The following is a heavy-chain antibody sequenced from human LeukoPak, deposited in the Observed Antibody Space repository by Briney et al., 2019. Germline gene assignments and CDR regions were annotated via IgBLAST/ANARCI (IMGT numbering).Heavy chain of an antibody. V-gene: IGHV4-61*05. D-gene: IGHD5-24*01. Sequence: SETLSLTCTVSGGSISSSSYYWGWIRQPPGKGLEWIGYIYYSGSTNYNPSLKSRVTISVDTSKNQFSLKLSSVTAADTAVYYCATLRDGYNYDAFDIWGQGTMVTVSS. CDR1: GGSISSSSYY. CDR3: ATLRDGYNYDAFDI. J-gene: IGHJ3*02. CDR2: IYYSGST.